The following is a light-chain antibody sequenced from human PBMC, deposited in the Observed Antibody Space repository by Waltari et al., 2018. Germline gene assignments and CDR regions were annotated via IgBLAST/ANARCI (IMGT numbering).Light chain of an antibody. CDR2: GAT. CDR3: QQSYSNPPWT. Sequence: EIQMTQSPSSLSASSGARVILTCRASETVNSDLNWFQQKAGKAPSLLIYGATTLESGVPSRFSGSGSGTEFTLTISSLQPEDFATYICQQSYSNPPWTFGQGTKVEVK. J-gene: IGKJ1*01. V-gene: IGKV1-39*01. CDR1: ETVNSD.